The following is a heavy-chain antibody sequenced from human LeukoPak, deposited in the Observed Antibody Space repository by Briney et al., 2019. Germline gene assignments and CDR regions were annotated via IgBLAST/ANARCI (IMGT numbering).Heavy chain of an antibody. D-gene: IGHD5-12*01. Sequence: SETLSLTCAVYGGSFSGYYWSWIRQPPGKGLEWIGEINHSGSTNYNPSLKSRVTISVDTSKNQFSLKLSSVTAADTAVYYCAGGGRLRGLTWGQGTLVTVSS. CDR1: GGSFSGYY. V-gene: IGHV4-34*01. J-gene: IGHJ5*02. CDR3: AGGGRLRGLT. CDR2: INHSGST.